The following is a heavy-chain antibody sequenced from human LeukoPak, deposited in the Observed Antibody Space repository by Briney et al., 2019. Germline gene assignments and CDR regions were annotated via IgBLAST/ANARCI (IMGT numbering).Heavy chain of an antibody. D-gene: IGHD1-26*01. J-gene: IGHJ4*02. CDR3: ARGRGVGAADY. CDR2: IWYDGSNK. V-gene: IGHV3-33*01. Sequence: PGGSLRLSCAASGFTFSSYGMHWVRQAPGKGLEWVAVIWYDGSNKYYADSVKGRFTISRDNSKNTLYLQMNSLRAEDTAVYYCARGRGVGAADYWGQGTLVTVSS. CDR1: GFTFSSYG.